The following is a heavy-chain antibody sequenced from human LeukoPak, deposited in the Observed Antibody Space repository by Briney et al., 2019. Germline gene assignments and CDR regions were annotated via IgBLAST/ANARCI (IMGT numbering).Heavy chain of an antibody. CDR3: EGVSTRPGY. CDR1: GFIFSKYG. D-gene: IGHD1-14*01. Sequence: GGSLRLSCGASGFIFSKYGMHWVRQAPGKGLEWVAFINDKGVDKNYADSVKGRFTISRDNSKNTLVLQMNSLRSEDTAVYYCEGVSTRPGYWGQGTLVTVSS. CDR2: INDKGVDK. J-gene: IGHJ4*02. V-gene: IGHV3-30*02.